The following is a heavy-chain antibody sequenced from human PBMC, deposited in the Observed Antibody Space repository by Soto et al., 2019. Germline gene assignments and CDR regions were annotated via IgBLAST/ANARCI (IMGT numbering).Heavy chain of an antibody. D-gene: IGHD2-2*01. V-gene: IGHV1-69*02. CDR2: IIPILGIA. Sequence: QVQLVQSGAEVKKPGSSVKVSCKASGGTFSSYTISWVRQAPGQGLEWMGRIIPILGIANYAQKFQGRVTITEDKSTSTAYMELSSLRSEDTAVYYCARVYCSSTSCYGLDYWGQGTLVTVSS. J-gene: IGHJ4*02. CDR3: ARVYCSSTSCYGLDY. CDR1: GGTFSSYT.